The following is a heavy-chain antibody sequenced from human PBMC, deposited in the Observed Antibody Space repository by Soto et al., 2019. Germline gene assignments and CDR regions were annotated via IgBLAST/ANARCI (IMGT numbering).Heavy chain of an antibody. J-gene: IGHJ6*02. CDR3: ARDTAMVSFNYYYGMDV. D-gene: IGHD5-18*01. V-gene: IGHV4-61*01. CDR2: IYYSGST. CDR1: GCSVSSGSYY. Sequence: SETLSLTCTVSGCSVSSGSYYWSWIRQPPGKGLEWIGYIYYSGSTNYNPSLKSRVTISVDTSKNQFSLKLSSVTAADTAVYYCARDTAMVSFNYYYGMDVWGQGTTVTVSS.